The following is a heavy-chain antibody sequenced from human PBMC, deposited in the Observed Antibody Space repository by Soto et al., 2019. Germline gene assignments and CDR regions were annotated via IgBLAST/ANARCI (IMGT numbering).Heavy chain of an antibody. CDR2: IGTAGDT. J-gene: IGHJ3*02. CDR1: GFTFSSYD. Sequence: EVQLVESGGGLVQPGGSLRLSCAASGFTFSSYDMHWVRQATGKGLEWVSAIGTAGDTYYPGSVKGRFTISRENAKNSLYRQMNSLRAGDPAVYYCARLTGTTDAFDIWGQGTMVTVSS. CDR3: ARLTGTTDAFDI. D-gene: IGHD1-20*01. V-gene: IGHV3-13*01.